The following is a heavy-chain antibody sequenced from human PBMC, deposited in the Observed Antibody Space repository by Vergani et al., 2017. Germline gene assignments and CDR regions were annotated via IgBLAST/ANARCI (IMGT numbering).Heavy chain of an antibody. CDR2: IYHSGST. D-gene: IGHD3-9*01. CDR3: ARVMYRDEASTGYRLEGMDI. CDR1: SYSISSGYY. Sequence: QVQLQESGPGLVKPSETLSLTCTVSSYSISSGYYWGWIRQPPGKGLEWIGSIYHSGSTHYNPSLKSRVTISVDTSKNQFSLKLSSVTAADTAVYFCARVMYRDEASTGYRLEGMDIWGQGTTVTISS. V-gene: IGHV4-38-2*02. J-gene: IGHJ6*02.